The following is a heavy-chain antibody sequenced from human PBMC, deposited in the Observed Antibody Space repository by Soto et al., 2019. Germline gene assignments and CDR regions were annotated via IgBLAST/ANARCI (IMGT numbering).Heavy chain of an antibody. Sequence: GGSLRLSCAASGFTFSSYAMHWVRQAPGKGLEWVAVISYDGSNKYYADSVKGRFTISRDNSKNTLYLQMNSLRAEDTAVYYCARRAVTTMNTRIYNWFDPWGQGTLFTVSS. CDR1: GFTFSSYA. J-gene: IGHJ5*02. D-gene: IGHD4-17*01. CDR3: ARRAVTTMNTRIYNWFDP. CDR2: ISYDGSNK. V-gene: IGHV3-30-3*01.